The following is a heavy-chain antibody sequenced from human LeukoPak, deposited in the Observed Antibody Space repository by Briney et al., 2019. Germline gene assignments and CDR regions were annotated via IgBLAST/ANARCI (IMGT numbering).Heavy chain of an antibody. V-gene: IGHV3-23*01. CDR3: AKFDSSGYYRTFDY. D-gene: IGHD3-22*01. CDR1: GFTLSSYA. CDR2: ISGSGGST. J-gene: IGHJ4*02. Sequence: GGSLRLSCAASGFTLSSYAMSWVRQAPGKGLEWVSAISGSGGSTYYADSVKGRFTISRDNSKNTLYLQMNSLRAEDTAVYYCAKFDSSGYYRTFDYWGQGTLVTVSS.